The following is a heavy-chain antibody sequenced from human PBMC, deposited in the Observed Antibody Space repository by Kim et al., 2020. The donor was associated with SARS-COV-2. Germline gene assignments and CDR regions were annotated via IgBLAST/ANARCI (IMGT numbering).Heavy chain of an antibody. V-gene: IGHV3-21*01. J-gene: IGHJ3*01. D-gene: IGHD2-21*02. CDR2: VSPDGNYK. CDR3: ARGGTARTFDV. Sequence: GGSLRLSCAASGFTFSRHSMIWVRQAPGGGPEWVSSVSPDGNYKYYVDSVKGRFTVSRDNAKNSLFLQMNSLRVEDTSVYYCARGGTARTFDVWGLGTMVTVSP. CDR1: GFTFSRHS.